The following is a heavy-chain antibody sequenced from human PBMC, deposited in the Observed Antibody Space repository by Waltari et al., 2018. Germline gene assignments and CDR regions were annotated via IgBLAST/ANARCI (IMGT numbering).Heavy chain of an antibody. V-gene: IGHV6-1*01. Sequence: QVQLQQSGPGLVKPSQTLSLTCAISGASVSTNSPSWNWIRQSPSRGLEWLGRTYYRSRWYNDYAVSVKSRITISPDTSKNQFSLQLHSVTPDDTAVYYCARGYVDYILWWDHWGQGTLVTVSS. CDR1: GASVSTNSPS. CDR3: ARGYVDYILWWDH. D-gene: IGHD4-17*01. J-gene: IGHJ4*02. CDR2: TYYRSRWYN.